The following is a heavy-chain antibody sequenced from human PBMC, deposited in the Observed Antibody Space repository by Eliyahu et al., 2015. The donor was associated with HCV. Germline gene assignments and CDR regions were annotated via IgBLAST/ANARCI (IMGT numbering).Heavy chain of an antibody. CDR3: AKITLGYCSSTSCSKWFDP. CDR1: GFTFSPXA. J-gene: IGHJ5*02. D-gene: IGHD2-2*01. CDR2: IXGXGGST. V-gene: IGHV3-23*04. Sequence: EVQLVESGGGLVQPGGSLXLXCAASGFTFSPXAMXWVRQAPGKGLEWVSAIXGXGGSTYYADSVKGRFTISRXNSKNTLYLQMNSLRAEDTALYYCAKITLGYCSSTSCSKWFDPWGQGTLVTVSS.